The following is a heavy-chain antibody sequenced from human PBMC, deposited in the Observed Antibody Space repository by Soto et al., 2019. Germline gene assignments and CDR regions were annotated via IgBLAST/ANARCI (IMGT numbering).Heavy chain of an antibody. D-gene: IGHD2-21*01. CDR1: GGSIRTHDYY. CDR3: VAGPNVKFFDY. CDR2: IDYSGTT. V-gene: IGHV4-30-4*01. Sequence: SETLSLTCTVSGGSIRTHDYYWSWIRQHPGKGLEWIGYIDYSGTTYYNPSLKSRIAISRDTYRNQFSLTLSSVTAADTALYYCVAGPNVKFFDYWGQGPQVTVS. J-gene: IGHJ4*02.